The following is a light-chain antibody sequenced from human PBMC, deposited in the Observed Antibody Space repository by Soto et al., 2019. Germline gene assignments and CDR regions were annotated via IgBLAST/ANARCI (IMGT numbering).Light chain of an antibody. Sequence: DIQMTQSPSSLSASVGDRVTITCQASQDISNYLNWYQQKPGKSPKLLIYDASNLETGVPSRFSGSGSGTDFALKISGVEAEDVGVYYCMQALQTLTFGGGTKVDI. CDR2: DAS. CDR1: QDISNY. CDR3: MQALQTLT. V-gene: IGKV1-33*01. J-gene: IGKJ4*01.